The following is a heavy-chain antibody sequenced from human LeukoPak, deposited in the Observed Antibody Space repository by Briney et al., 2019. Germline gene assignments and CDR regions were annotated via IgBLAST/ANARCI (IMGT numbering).Heavy chain of an antibody. CDR1: GFTFSSYG. CDR3: ARDGWQQQLVRYYYYYMDV. V-gene: IGHV3-7*01. CDR2: IKQDGSEK. D-gene: IGHD6-13*01. J-gene: IGHJ6*03. Sequence: PGGSLRLSCAASGFTFSSYGMHWVRQAPGKGLEWVANIKQDGSEKYYVDSVKGRFTISRDNAKNSLYLQMNSLRAEDTAVYYCARDGWQQQLVRYYYYYMDVWGKGTTVTVSS.